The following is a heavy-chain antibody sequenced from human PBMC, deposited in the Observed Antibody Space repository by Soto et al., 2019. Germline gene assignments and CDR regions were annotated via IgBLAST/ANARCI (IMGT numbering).Heavy chain of an antibody. CDR2: ISYDGSNK. CDR1: RFTFNSYG. V-gene: IGHV3-30*18. CDR3: AKDQWKLAIAVAGTEGFDY. D-gene: IGHD6-19*01. J-gene: IGHJ4*02. Sequence: SLRISSAASRFTFNSYGIPWARQAPGKGLEWVAVISYDGSNKYYADSVKGRFTISRDNSKNTLYLQMNSLRAEDTAVYYCAKDQWKLAIAVAGTEGFDYWGQGTLVTVSS.